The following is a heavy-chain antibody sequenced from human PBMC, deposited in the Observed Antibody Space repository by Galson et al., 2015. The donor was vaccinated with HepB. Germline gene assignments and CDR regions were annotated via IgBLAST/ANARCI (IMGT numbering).Heavy chain of an antibody. Sequence: CAISGDSVSTNSAAWNWIRQSPSRGLEWLGRTYHRAKWDNDYAPSVKGRITFKPDTSKNQFPLALKSVSPEDTAVYYCAREALNWNNVAFNYYGLDVWGQGTTVIVSS. CDR2: TYHRAKWDN. D-gene: IGHD1/OR15-1a*01. J-gene: IGHJ6*02. CDR3: AREALNWNNVAFNYYGLDV. V-gene: IGHV6-1*01. CDR1: GDSVSTNSAA.